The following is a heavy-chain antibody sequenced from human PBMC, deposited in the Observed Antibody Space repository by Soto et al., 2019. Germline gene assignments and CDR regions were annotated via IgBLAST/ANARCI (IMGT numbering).Heavy chain of an antibody. CDR3: AGWRVMTINARSRYGMDV. D-gene: IGHD2-21*01. J-gene: IGHJ6*02. CDR2: IIPIFGTA. V-gene: IGHV1-69*12. Sequence: QVQLVQSGAEVKKPGSSVKVSCKASGGTFSSYAISWVRQAPGQGLEWMGGIIPIFGTANYAQKFQGRVTITADESTSTAYMELSSLRSEDTAVYYCAGWRVMTINARSRYGMDVWGQGTTVTVSS. CDR1: GGTFSSYA.